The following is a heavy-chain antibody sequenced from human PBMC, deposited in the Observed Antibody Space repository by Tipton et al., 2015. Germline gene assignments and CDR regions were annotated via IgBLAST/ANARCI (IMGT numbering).Heavy chain of an antibody. V-gene: IGHV3-73*01. CDR3: TRANTYYYDSSGYYQPLSVYFDY. Sequence: GSLRLSCAASGFTFSDSHIHWVRQAAGKGLEWVGRITTKPDYYATYGAPVKGRCRISRDDSKNTAYLEINSLNTEDTAVYYCTRANTYYYDSSGYYQPLSVYFDYWGQGTLVTVSS. CDR2: ITTKPDYYA. J-gene: IGHJ4*02. D-gene: IGHD3-22*01. CDR1: GFTFSDSH.